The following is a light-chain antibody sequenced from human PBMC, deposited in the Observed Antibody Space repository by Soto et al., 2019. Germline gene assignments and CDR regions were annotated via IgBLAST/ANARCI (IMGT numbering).Light chain of an antibody. J-gene: IGKJ4*01. Sequence: TVLTQTPATLSVSPGERATLSCRASQYISSNLVWYQQKPGQARRPLIYGASTRATGVPARISGSGSGTEFTLTISSLQSEDFAVYYCQQFDHWPLTFGGGTKVEVK. CDR2: GAS. V-gene: IGKV3-15*01. CDR1: QYISSN. CDR3: QQFDHWPLT.